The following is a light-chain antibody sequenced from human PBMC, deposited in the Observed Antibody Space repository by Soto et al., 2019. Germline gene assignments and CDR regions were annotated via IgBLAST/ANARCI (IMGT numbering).Light chain of an antibody. J-gene: IGLJ3*02. Sequence: QSVLTQPPSVSGAPGQRVTISCTGSSSNIGAGYDVHWYQQLPGTAPKILIYGNSNRPSGVPDRFSGSKSGTSASLAITGLQAEDEADYYCSSFASSNTWVFGGGTKLTVL. CDR1: SSNIGAGYD. CDR3: SSFASSNTWV. V-gene: IGLV1-40*01. CDR2: GNS.